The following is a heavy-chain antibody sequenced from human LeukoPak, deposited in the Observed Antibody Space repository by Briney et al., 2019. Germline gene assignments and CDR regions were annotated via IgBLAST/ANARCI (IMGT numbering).Heavy chain of an antibody. J-gene: IGHJ6*03. CDR2: INTNTGNP. D-gene: IGHD6-13*01. CDR1: GYTFTDYY. V-gene: IGHV7-4-1*02. Sequence: ASVKVSCKASGYTFTDYYIHWVRQAPGQGLEWMGWINTNTGNPTYAQGFTGRFVFSLDTSVSTAYLQISSLKAEDTAVYYCAREAHSSSWLTYYYYYMDVWGKGTTVTVSS. CDR3: AREAHSSSWLTYYYYYMDV.